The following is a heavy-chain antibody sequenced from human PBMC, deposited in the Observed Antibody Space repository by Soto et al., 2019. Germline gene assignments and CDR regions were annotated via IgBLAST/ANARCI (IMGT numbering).Heavy chain of an antibody. CDR2: IKEDGSGK. Sequence: EVQLVESGGGLVQPGGSLRLSCTASGFTFSSYWMSWVRQAPGKGLGWVANIKEDGSGKYYVDSVKGRFSISRDNARNSLYLQMTILRVEDTAVYYFVRVGRLGGYWGQGALVTVS. J-gene: IGHJ4*02. CDR1: GFTFSSYW. D-gene: IGHD3-16*01. CDR3: VRVGRLGGY. V-gene: IGHV3-7*03.